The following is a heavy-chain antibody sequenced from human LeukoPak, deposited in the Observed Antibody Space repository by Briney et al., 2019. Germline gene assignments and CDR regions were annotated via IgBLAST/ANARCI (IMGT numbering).Heavy chain of an antibody. Sequence: GESLKISCKGSGYXFSNYYIAWVRQMPGKGLEWMGIIYPGDSDTTYSPSFQGQVTISADKSISAAYLQWSSLKASDTAMYYCARGSIYHDYWGQGTLVTVSS. V-gene: IGHV5-51*01. J-gene: IGHJ4*02. CDR1: GYXFSNYY. D-gene: IGHD3-3*01. CDR3: ARGSIYHDY. CDR2: IYPGDSDT.